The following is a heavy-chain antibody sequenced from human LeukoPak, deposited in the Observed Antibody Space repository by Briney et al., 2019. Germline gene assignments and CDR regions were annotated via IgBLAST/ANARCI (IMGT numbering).Heavy chain of an antibody. CDR1: GFTFSSYG. CDR2: IRYDGSNK. D-gene: IGHD3-3*01. Sequence: PGGSLRLSCGASGFTFSSYGMHWVRQAPGKGREWVAFIRYDGSNKYYADSVKGRFTISRDNSKNTLYLQMNSLRAEDTAVYYCAKDREYDFWSGYFDYWGQGTLVTLSA. V-gene: IGHV3-30*02. J-gene: IGHJ4*02. CDR3: AKDREYDFWSGYFDY.